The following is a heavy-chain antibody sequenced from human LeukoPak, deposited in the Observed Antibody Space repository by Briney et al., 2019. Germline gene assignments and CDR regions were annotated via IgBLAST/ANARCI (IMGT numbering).Heavy chain of an antibody. D-gene: IGHD5-24*01. CDR1: GFTFSSFW. CDR3: ARGGDGYTLRY. J-gene: IGHJ4*02. Sequence: GGSLRLSCAASGFTFSSFWMSWVRQAPGKGLEWVSVIYSGGSTYYADSVKGRFTISRDNSKNTLYLQMGSLRTEGMAVYYCARGGDGYTLRYWGQGALVTVSS. V-gene: IGHV3-66*01. CDR2: IYSGGST.